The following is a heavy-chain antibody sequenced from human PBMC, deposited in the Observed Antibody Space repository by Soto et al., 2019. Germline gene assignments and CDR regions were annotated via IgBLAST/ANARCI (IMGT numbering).Heavy chain of an antibody. J-gene: IGHJ4*02. Sequence: EVQLVESGGGLVQPGRSLRLSCAASGFTFDDYAMHWVRQAPGKGLEWVSGISWNSGSIGYADSVTGRFTISRDNAKNSLYLQMNSLRAEXTALYYCAKDFYDYSGVIDFDYWGQGTLVTVSS. CDR2: ISWNSGSI. CDR3: AKDFYDYSGVIDFDY. CDR1: GFTFDDYA. V-gene: IGHV3-9*01. D-gene: IGHD3-16*02.